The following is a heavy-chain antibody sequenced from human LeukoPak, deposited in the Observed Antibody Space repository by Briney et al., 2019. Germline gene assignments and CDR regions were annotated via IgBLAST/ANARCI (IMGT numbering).Heavy chain of an antibody. Sequence: GGSLRLSCAAAGFTFDDYAMHWVRQAPGKGLEWVSGISWNSGSIGYADSVKGRFTISRDNAKNSLYLQMNSLRAEDTALYYCARVRDCGGGSCFSYLDYWGQGTLVTVSS. CDR1: GFTFDDYA. V-gene: IGHV3-9*01. CDR3: ARVRDCGGGSCFSYLDY. J-gene: IGHJ4*02. CDR2: ISWNSGSI. D-gene: IGHD2-15*01.